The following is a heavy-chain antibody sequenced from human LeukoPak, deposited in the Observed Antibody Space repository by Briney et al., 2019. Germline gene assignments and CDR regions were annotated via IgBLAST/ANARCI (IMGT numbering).Heavy chain of an antibody. CDR2: IYSGGST. D-gene: IGHD4-23*01. Sequence: GGSLRLSCAGSGFTFSGYTMRWVRQAPGKGLEWVSVIYSGGSTYYADSVKGRFTISRDNSKNTLYLQMNSLRAEDTAVYYCARDMGDYGGNSGYWGQGTLVTVSS. V-gene: IGHV3-53*01. J-gene: IGHJ4*02. CDR1: GFTFSGYT. CDR3: ARDMGDYGGNSGY.